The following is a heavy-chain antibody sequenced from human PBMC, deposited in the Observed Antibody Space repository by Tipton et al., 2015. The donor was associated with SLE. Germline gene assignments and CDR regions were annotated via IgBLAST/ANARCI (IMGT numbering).Heavy chain of an antibody. Sequence: TLSLTCAVSGGSISSGGYSWSWIRQPPGKGLEWIGYIYHSGSTYYNPSLKSRVTISVDRSKNQFSLKLSSVTAADTAVYYCARDHYDSSGYYSFFDYWGQGTLVTVSS. CDR2: IYHSGST. V-gene: IGHV4-30-2*01. D-gene: IGHD3-22*01. J-gene: IGHJ4*02. CDR3: ARDHYDSSGYYSFFDY. CDR1: GGSISSGGYS.